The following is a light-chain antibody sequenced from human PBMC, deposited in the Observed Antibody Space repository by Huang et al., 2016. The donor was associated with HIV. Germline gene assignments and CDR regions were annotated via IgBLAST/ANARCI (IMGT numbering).Light chain of an antibody. J-gene: IGKJ1*01. V-gene: IGKV3-20*01. CDR1: QSVSSGY. CDR2: GAS. CDR3: QQYGDSPAT. Sequence: EIVLTQSPGTLSLSPGERATLSCRASQSVSSGYLAWYQQKHGQAPRLLIYGASTRATGIPNRFSGSGSGSDFTLTISRLEPEDFAVYYCQQYGDSPATFGQGTKVEIK.